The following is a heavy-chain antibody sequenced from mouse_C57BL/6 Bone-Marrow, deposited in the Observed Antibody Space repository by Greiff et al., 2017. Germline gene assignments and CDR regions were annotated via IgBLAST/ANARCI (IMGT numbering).Heavy chain of an antibody. Sequence: EVKLMESGGDLVKPGGSLKISCAASGFTFSSYGMSWVRQTPDKRLEWVATISSGGSYTYYTDSVKGRFTISRDNAKNTLYLQMSSLKSEDTAMYYCARWHGSLYYYAMDYWGQGTSVTVSS. CDR2: ISSGGSYT. V-gene: IGHV5-6*01. CDR1: GFTFSSYG. D-gene: IGHD1-1*01. J-gene: IGHJ4*01. CDR3: ARWHGSLYYYAMDY.